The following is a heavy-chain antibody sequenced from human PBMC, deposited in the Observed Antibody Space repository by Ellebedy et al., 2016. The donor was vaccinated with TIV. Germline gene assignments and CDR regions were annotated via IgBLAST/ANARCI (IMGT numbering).Heavy chain of an antibody. D-gene: IGHD3-3*01. CDR1: GYTFTSYD. J-gene: IGHJ6*03. V-gene: IGHV1-18*01. CDR3: ARDLGYYDFWSGYPYYYYMDV. Sequence: ASVKVSXXASGYTFTSYDINWVRQAPGQGLEWMGWINPNRGGTNYAQKLQGRVTMTTDTSTSTAYMELRSLRSDDTAVYYCARDLGYYDFWSGYPYYYYMDVWGKGTTVTVSS. CDR2: INPNRGGT.